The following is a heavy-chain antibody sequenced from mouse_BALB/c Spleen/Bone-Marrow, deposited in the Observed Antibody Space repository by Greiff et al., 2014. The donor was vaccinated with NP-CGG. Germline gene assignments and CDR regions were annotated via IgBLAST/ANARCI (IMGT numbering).Heavy chain of an antibody. J-gene: IGHJ2*01. CDR1: GYTFSSYW. Sequence: QVQLQQPGAELMKPGASVKISCKATGYTFSSYWIEWIKQRPGHGLEWIGEILPGSVTTNYNGRFKGKATFTADTSSNTAYMQRSSLTSEDSAVYYCARDHFDHWGPGTTLTVSS. V-gene: IGHV1-9*01. CDR2: ILPGSVTT. CDR3: ARDHFDH.